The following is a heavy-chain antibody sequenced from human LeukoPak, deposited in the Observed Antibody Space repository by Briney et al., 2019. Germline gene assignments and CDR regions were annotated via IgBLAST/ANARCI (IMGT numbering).Heavy chain of an antibody. CDR3: ARHNTVTTYYYYYMDV. D-gene: IGHD4-11*01. V-gene: IGHV5-51*01. J-gene: IGHJ6*03. Sequence: PGESLKISFKGSGYRFTSYWIGWVRPMPGKGLEWMGIIYPGDSDTRYSPSFQGQVTISADKSISTAYLQWSSLKASDTAMYYCARHNTVTTYYYYYMDVWGKGTTVTVSS. CDR2: IYPGDSDT. CDR1: GYRFTSYW.